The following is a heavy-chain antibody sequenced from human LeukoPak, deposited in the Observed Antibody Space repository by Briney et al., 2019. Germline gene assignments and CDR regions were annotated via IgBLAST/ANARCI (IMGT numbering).Heavy chain of an antibody. Sequence: GGSLRLSCAASGFTFSSYWMHWVRQAPGKGLVWVSRIKSDGNTDYADSVKGRFTISRDNAKNTVSLQMNSLRAEDTGVYYCAKAPSEIGGYYPEYFRHWGQGTLVTVSS. D-gene: IGHD3-22*01. CDR2: IKSDGNT. J-gene: IGHJ1*01. CDR3: AKAPSEIGGYYPEYFRH. V-gene: IGHV3-74*01. CDR1: GFTFSSYW.